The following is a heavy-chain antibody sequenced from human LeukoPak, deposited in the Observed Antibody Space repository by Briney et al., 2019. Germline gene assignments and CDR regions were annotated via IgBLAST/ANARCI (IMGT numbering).Heavy chain of an antibody. CDR2: ISYDGSNK. CDR1: GFTFSSYA. V-gene: IGHV3-30*04. J-gene: IGHJ4*02. D-gene: IGHD6-13*01. Sequence: PGGSLRLSCAASGFTFSSYAMHWVRQAPGKGLEWVAVISYDGSNKYYADSVKGRFTISRDNSKNTLYLQMNSLRAEDTAVYYCARDRQYGIAAADNYYFDYWGQGTLVTVSS. CDR3: ARDRQYGIAAADNYYFDY.